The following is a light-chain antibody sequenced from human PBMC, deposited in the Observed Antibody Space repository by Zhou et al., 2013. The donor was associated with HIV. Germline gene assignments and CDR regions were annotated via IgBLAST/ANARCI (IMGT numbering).Light chain of an antibody. CDR1: QSVNTY. V-gene: IGKV3-11*01. Sequence: EIVLTQSPATLSLSPGERATLSCRASQSVNTYLAWYQQKPGQAPRLLMYDASSRATGIPARFSGSGSETNFTLTISSLEPEDFAVYYCQQRRDWPLTFGPGTKVDIK. J-gene: IGKJ3*01. CDR3: QQRRDWPLT. CDR2: DAS.